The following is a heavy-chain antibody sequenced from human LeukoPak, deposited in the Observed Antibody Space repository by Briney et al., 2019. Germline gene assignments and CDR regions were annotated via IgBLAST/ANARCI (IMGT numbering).Heavy chain of an antibody. Sequence: SQTLSLTCAISGDSVSSNSAAWNWIRQPPSRGLELLGRTYYRSKWYNDYAVSVKSGIIINPDTSKNQFSLQLNSVTPEDTAVYYWARGVTTAGHFDIWGQGTMVTVS. CDR2: TYYRSKWYN. V-gene: IGHV6-1*01. J-gene: IGHJ3*02. CDR1: GDSVSSNSAA. CDR3: ARGVTTAGHFDI. D-gene: IGHD4-17*01.